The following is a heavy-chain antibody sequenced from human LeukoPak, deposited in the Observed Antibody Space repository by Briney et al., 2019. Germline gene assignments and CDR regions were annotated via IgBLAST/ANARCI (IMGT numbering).Heavy chain of an antibody. J-gene: IGHJ4*02. CDR2: INSDGSST. V-gene: IGHV3-74*01. D-gene: IGHD3-10*01. CDR1: RFTFSTYW. Sequence: PGGSLRLSCAASRFTFSTYWMHWVRQAPGKGLVWVSRINSDGSSTGYADSVKGRFTISRDNTKNSLYLQMNSLRAEDMALYYCAKGRGRGVINNFDYWGQGTLVTVSS. CDR3: AKGRGRGVINNFDY.